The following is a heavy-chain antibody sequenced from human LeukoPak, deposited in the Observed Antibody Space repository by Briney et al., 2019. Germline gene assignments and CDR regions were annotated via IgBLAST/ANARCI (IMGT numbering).Heavy chain of an antibody. Sequence: GGSLRLSCAASGFTFSSYGMSWVRQAPGKGLEWVSAISGSGGSTYYADSVKGRFTISRDNSKNTLYLQMNSLRAEDTAVYYCARDLSGIAGYTYGRGIDYWGQGTLVTVSS. J-gene: IGHJ4*02. D-gene: IGHD5-18*01. CDR2: ISGSGGST. CDR1: GFTFSSYG. V-gene: IGHV3-23*01. CDR3: ARDLSGIAGYTYGRGIDY.